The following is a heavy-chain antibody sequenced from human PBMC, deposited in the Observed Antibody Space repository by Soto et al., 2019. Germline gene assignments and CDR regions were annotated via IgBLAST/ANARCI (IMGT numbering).Heavy chain of an antibody. CDR2: ISGSGDNT. D-gene: IGHD6-19*01. Sequence: EVQLLESGGGLVQPGGSLRISCTASGFTFSSYAMSWVRQAPGKGLEWVSSISGSGDNTYYADSVKGRFTISRDNTKNTLDLQMNSLRAEDTAVYYCAKGISRSSGWYPDFDYWGQGTLVTVSS. CDR1: GFTFSSYA. J-gene: IGHJ4*02. CDR3: AKGISRSSGWYPDFDY. V-gene: IGHV3-23*01.